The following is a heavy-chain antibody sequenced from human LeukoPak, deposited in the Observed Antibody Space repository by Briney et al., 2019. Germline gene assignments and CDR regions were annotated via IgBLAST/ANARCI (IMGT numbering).Heavy chain of an antibody. V-gene: IGHV3-33*08. Sequence: GRSLRLSCAASGFTFSSYAMHWVRQAPGKGLEWVAVIWYDGSNKYYADSVKGRFTISRDNSKNTLYLQMNSLRAEDTAVYYCARDRMQRFDPWGQGTLVTVSS. D-gene: IGHD2-15*01. CDR2: IWYDGSNK. CDR3: ARDRMQRFDP. CDR1: GFTFSSYA. J-gene: IGHJ5*02.